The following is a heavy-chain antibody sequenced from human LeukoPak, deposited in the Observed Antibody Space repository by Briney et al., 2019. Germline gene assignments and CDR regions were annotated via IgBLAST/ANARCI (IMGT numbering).Heavy chain of an antibody. V-gene: IGHV3-23*01. Sequence: GGSLGLSCAASGFTFSNYVMSWVCQAPGMGLEWVSAIVGSYTYYADSVKGRFTISRDNSKNTLYLQMNSLRAEDTAVYYCAKERIFDYWGQGTLVTVSS. CDR2: IVGSYT. D-gene: IGHD3-3*02. CDR3: AKERIFDY. J-gene: IGHJ4*02. CDR1: GFTFSNYV.